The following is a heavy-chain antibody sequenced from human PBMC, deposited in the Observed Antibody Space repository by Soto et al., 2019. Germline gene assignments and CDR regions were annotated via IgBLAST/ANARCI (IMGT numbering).Heavy chain of an antibody. CDR2: ISGSGGST. CDR1: GFTFSSYA. CDR3: AKLWSYDFWSGSPEHYYGMDV. D-gene: IGHD3-3*01. J-gene: IGHJ6*02. V-gene: IGHV3-23*01. Sequence: PGGSLRLSCAASGFTFSSYAMSWVRQAPGKGLEWVSAISGSGGSTYYADSVKGRFTISRDNSKNTLYLQMNSLSAEDTAVYYCAKLWSYDFWSGSPEHYYGMDVWGQGTTVTVSS.